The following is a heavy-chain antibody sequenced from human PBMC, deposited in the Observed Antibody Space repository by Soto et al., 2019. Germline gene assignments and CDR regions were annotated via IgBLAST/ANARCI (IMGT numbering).Heavy chain of an antibody. CDR1: GLTFSSYS. V-gene: IGHV3-21*01. Sequence: GGSLRLSCAASGLTFSSYSMNWVRQAPGKGLEWVSSISSSSSYIYYADSVRGRFTISRDNAKNSLYLQMNSLRAEDTAVYYCARDLWFGESYFDYWGQGTLVTVS. CDR3: ARDLWFGESYFDY. CDR2: ISSSSSYI. D-gene: IGHD3-10*01. J-gene: IGHJ4*02.